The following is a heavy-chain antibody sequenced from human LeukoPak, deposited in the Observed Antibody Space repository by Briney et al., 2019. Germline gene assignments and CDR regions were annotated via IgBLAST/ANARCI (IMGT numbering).Heavy chain of an antibody. D-gene: IGHD2-15*01. Sequence: ASVKVSCKASGYTFTSYYMHWLRQAPGRGLEWMGIINPSGGSTNYAQMFQGRVTMTRDTSTSTVYMELSSLSSKDTAGYYCARDRAVVVGNYYFDSWGQGTPVTASP. CDR2: INPSGGST. J-gene: IGHJ4*02. V-gene: IGHV1-46*01. CDR1: GYTFTSYY. CDR3: ARDRAVVVGNYYFDS.